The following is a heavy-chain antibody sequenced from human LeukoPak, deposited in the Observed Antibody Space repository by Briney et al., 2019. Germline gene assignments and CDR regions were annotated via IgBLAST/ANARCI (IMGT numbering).Heavy chain of an antibody. CDR1: GYTLTELS. Sequence: ASVKVSCKVSGYTLTELSMHWVRQAPGKGLEWMGGFDPEDGETIYAQKFQGRVTMTEDTSTDTAYMELSSLRSEDAAVYYCATIPAVLLWFGESNWGQGTLVTVSS. J-gene: IGHJ4*02. D-gene: IGHD3-10*01. CDR2: FDPEDGET. CDR3: ATIPAVLLWFGESN. V-gene: IGHV1-24*01.